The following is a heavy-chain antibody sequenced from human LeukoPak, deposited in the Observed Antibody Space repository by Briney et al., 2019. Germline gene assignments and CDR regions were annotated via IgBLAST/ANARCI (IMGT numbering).Heavy chain of an antibody. Sequence: SETPSLTCTVSGGSISSSSYYWGWIRQPPGKGLEWIGSIYYSGSTYYNPSLKSRVTISVDTSKNQFSLKLSSVTAADTAVYYCARSVYTAMATVYWGQGTLVTVSS. CDR2: IYYSGST. D-gene: IGHD5-18*01. CDR3: ARSVYTAMATVY. J-gene: IGHJ4*02. CDR1: GGSISSSSYY. V-gene: IGHV4-39*01.